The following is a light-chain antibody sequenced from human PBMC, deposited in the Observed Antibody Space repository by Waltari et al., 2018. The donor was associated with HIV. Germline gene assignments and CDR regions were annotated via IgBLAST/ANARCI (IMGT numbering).Light chain of an antibody. CDR1: SPDFSPPNY. V-gene: IGLV2-14*01. CDR2: DDN. J-gene: IGLJ3*02. CDR3: SSYMNSGSLV. Sequence: QSGLTQPASISASLGQSITIPCIASSPDFSPPNYISRVQHHPDKAPQLLIYDDNIRPSGIPFRLSGSRSGNTASLTISGLQVDDEGDYYCSSYMNSGSLVFGGGTKVTVL.